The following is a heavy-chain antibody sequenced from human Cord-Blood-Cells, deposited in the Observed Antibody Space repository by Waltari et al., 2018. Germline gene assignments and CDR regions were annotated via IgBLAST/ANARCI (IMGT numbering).Heavy chain of an antibody. CDR1: GGSFSGYY. CDR2: INHSGST. Sequence: QVQLQQWGAGLLKPSETLSLTCAVYGGSFSGYYWRWFRQPPGKGLEWFGEINHSGSTNYNPSLKSRVTISVDTSKNQFSLKLSSVTAADTAVYYCARHVRLLRYFDWLLEGFDYWGQGTLVTVSS. D-gene: IGHD3-9*01. V-gene: IGHV4-34*01. CDR3: ARHVRLLRYFDWLLEGFDY. J-gene: IGHJ4*02.